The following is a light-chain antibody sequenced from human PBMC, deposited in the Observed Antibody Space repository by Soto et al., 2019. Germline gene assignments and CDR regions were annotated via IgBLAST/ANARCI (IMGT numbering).Light chain of an antibody. CDR1: SSNVGSYKL. CDR3: CSSGGSPTYV. V-gene: IGLV2-23*02. Sequence: HCVLTQHASVYGSPGQSTTISSTVTSSNVGSYKLVSWYQQHPGKAPKLMILEVNTRPSGVSNRFSGSKSGNTASLTISGLKVEDEADYYCCSSGGSPTYVFGTGTKVTVL. CDR2: EVN. J-gene: IGLJ1*01.